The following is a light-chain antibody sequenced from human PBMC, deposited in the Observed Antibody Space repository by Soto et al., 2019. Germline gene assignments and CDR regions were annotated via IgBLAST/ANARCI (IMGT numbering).Light chain of an antibody. CDR3: QKYGSSPRT. V-gene: IGKV3-20*01. CDR2: GAS. J-gene: IGKJ1*01. Sequence: EIVLTPSPGTLSLSPVERATLSCRASQSVSSSYLAWYQQKPGQAPRLLIYGASSRATGIPDRFSGSGSGTDFTLTISRLEPEDFAVYYCQKYGSSPRTCGQGTKVDIK. CDR1: QSVSSSY.